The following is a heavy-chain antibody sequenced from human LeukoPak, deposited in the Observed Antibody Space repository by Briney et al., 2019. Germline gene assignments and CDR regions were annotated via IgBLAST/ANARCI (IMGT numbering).Heavy chain of an antibody. CDR3: ARGFFVRENPGSWFDP. CDR1: GDSISNGAYS. Sequence: PSQTLSLTCGVSGDSISNGAYSWNWIRQPPGKGLEWIGYIYHTGHTFYNPSLKSRVTISVDRSRNQFSLRLTSVTAADTAVYYCARGFFVRENPGSWFDPWGQGTLVTVSS. CDR2: IYHTGHT. J-gene: IGHJ5*02. V-gene: IGHV4-30-2*01. D-gene: IGHD3-10*02.